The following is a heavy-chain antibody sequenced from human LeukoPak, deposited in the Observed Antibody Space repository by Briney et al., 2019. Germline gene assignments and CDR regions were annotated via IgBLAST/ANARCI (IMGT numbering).Heavy chain of an antibody. V-gene: IGHV1-3*01. CDR2: INAGNGNT. CDR1: GYTFTSYA. Sequence: ASVKVSCKASGYTFTSYAMHWVRQAPGQRLEWMGWINAGNGNTKYSQKFQGRVTITRDTSASTAYMELSSLRSEDTAVYYCARGVRGVIGSPYYYNGMDVWGKGTTVTVSS. D-gene: IGHD3-10*02. J-gene: IGHJ6*04. CDR3: ARGVRGVIGSPYYYNGMDV.